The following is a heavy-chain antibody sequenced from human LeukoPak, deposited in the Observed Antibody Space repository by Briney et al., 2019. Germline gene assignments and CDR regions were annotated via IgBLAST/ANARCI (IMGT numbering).Heavy chain of an antibody. Sequence: GGSLRLSCAASGFTFSSYGMHWVRQAPGKGLEWVAVISYDGSNKYYADSVKGRFTISRDNSKNTLYLQMNSLRAEDTAVYYCAKGGQQLCLDYWGQGTLVTVSS. V-gene: IGHV3-30*18. CDR2: ISYDGSNK. J-gene: IGHJ4*02. D-gene: IGHD6-13*01. CDR3: AKGGQQLCLDY. CDR1: GFTFSSYG.